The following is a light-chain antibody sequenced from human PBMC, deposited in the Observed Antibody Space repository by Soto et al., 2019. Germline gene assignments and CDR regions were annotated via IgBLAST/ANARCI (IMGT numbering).Light chain of an antibody. CDR2: GAS. Sequence: EIVMTQAPATLSVSPGERATLSCRASQSFSSNLAWYQQKPGQAPMLLIYGASTRATGIPARFSGSGSGREFTLTISSLQSEDVAVYYCQKYNNWPYTFGQGTKLEIK. CDR1: QSFSSN. J-gene: IGKJ2*01. V-gene: IGKV3-15*01. CDR3: QKYNNWPYT.